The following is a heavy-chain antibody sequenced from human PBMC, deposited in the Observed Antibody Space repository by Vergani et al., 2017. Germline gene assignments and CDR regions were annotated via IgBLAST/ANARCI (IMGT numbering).Heavy chain of an antibody. V-gene: IGHV5-51*03. Sequence: EVQLVQSGAEVKKPGESLNISCQGSGYSITNYWIAWVRQRPGKGLEWMGIIYAGDSDVRYSPSFQGQVTMSVDKSLSTAYLQCSSLKASDTATYYCAKTHDFSSLYSSYNWFDPWGQGTQVTVSS. J-gene: IGHJ5*02. D-gene: IGHD3-3*01. CDR1: GYSITNYW. CDR3: AKTHDFSSLYSSYNWFDP. CDR2: IYAGDSDV.